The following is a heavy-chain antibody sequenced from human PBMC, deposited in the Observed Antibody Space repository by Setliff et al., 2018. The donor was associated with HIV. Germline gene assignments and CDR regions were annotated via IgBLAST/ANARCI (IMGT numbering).Heavy chain of an antibody. V-gene: IGHV3-48*03. CDR3: ARLLRGGGDYFDY. Sequence: PGGSLRLSCAASGFTFSSYEMTWVRQAPGKGLEWVSYISRSGNTIYYADSVKGRFTISRDNARNSLFLQVNSLRAEDTAIYYCARLLRGGGDYFDYWGQGTLVTVSS. CDR1: GFTFSSYE. CDR2: ISRSGNTI. J-gene: IGHJ4*02. D-gene: IGHD3-10*01.